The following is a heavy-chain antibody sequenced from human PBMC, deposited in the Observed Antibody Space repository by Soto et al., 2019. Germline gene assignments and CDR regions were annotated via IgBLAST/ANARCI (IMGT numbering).Heavy chain of an antibody. D-gene: IGHD1-26*01. Sequence: EVQLLESGEGLIQPGGSLRLSCAASGFTFSSYVMNWVRQAPGKGLEWVSAISGSGAATYYEDSVKGRFTISRDNSKNTLFLQMDSLRVEDTAAYYCAKDGVDWQLLMNWGQGTLVTVSS. J-gene: IGHJ4*02. CDR2: ISGSGAAT. CDR1: GFTFSSYV. V-gene: IGHV3-23*01. CDR3: AKDGVDWQLLMN.